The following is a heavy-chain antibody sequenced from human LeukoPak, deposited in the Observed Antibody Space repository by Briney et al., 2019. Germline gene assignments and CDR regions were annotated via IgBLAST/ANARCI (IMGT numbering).Heavy chain of an antibody. Sequence: GGSLRLSCAASGFTFSSYSMNWVRQAPGKGLEWVSSISSSSSYIYYADSVKGRFTISRDNAKNSLYLQMNSLRAEDTAVYYCARDLSGSYSLTPCYYGMDAWGQGTTVTVSS. V-gene: IGHV3-21*01. CDR3: ARDLSGSYSLTPCYYGMDA. J-gene: IGHJ6*02. CDR1: GFTFSSYS. D-gene: IGHD1-26*01. CDR2: ISSSSSYI.